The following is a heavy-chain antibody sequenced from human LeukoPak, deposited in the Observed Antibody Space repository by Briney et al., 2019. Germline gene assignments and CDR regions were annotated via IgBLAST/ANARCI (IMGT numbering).Heavy chain of an antibody. D-gene: IGHD6-19*01. CDR2: ISSSSTYI. V-gene: IGHV3-21*01. CDR3: ARRYSSGWSSAVNH. J-gene: IGHJ5*02. CDR1: GFTFSTYS. Sequence: GGSLSPSRPASGFTFSTYSIPWARQTPGKGLEWVSSISSSSTYIYYADSLKGRFTISRDNAKNSLYLQMNGLRAEDTAVYYCARRYSSGWSSAVNHWGQGTLVTVSS.